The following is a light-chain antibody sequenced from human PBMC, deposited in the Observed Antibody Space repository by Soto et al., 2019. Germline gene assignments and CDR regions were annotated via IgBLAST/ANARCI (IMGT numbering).Light chain of an antibody. CDR2: AAS. Sequence: EIGFKKSPATVALYPGERATLSCRASQSVGSSLAWYQQKLGQAPRLLIYAASDRATGIPGRFSGSGSGTDFTLIISSLEPEDFAVYYCQQRSNWPPTFGQGTKVQI. CDR1: QSVGSS. V-gene: IGKV3-11*01. CDR3: QQRSNWPPT. J-gene: IGKJ1*01.